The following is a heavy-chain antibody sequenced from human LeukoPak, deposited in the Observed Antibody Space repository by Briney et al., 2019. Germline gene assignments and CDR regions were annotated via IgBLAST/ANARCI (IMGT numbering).Heavy chain of an antibody. J-gene: IGHJ3*02. CDR3: ARDGLVYDILTGYSEDDAFDI. CDR2: IVVGSGNT. V-gene: IGHV1-58*02. Sequence: ASVKVSCKASGFTFTSSAMQWVRQARGQRLEWIGWIVVGSGNTNYAQKFQERVTITRDMSTSTAYMELSSLRSEDTAVYYCARDGLVYDILTGYSEDDAFDIWGQGTMVTVSS. CDR1: GFTFTSSA. D-gene: IGHD3-9*01.